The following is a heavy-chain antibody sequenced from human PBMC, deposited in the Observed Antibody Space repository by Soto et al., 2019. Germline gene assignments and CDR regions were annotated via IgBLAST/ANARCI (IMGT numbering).Heavy chain of an antibody. V-gene: IGHV3-33*01. J-gene: IGHJ6*02. CDR2: IWYDGSNK. CDR1: GFTFSSYG. Sequence: GGSLRLSCAASGFTFSSYGMHWVRQAPGKGLEWVAVIWYDGSNKYYADSVKGRFTISRDNSKNTLYLQMNSLRAEDTAVYYCARDPSEPYYYYYGMDVWGQGTTVTVSS. CDR3: ARDPSEPYYYYYGMDV.